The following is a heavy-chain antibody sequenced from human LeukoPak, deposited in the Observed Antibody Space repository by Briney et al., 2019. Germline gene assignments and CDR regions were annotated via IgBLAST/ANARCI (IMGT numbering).Heavy chain of an antibody. V-gene: IGHV3-66*04. CDR3: ARRGNYYGSGSNNWFDP. D-gene: IGHD3-10*01. CDR1: GFIVSSNY. Sequence: GGSLRLSCVVSGFIVSSNYMSWVRQAPGKGLEWVSIIYSSGSTYYADSVKGGFTISRDNSKNTLYLQMNSLRAEDTAVYYCARRGNYYGSGSNNWFDPWGQGTLVTVSS. CDR2: IYSSGST. J-gene: IGHJ5*02.